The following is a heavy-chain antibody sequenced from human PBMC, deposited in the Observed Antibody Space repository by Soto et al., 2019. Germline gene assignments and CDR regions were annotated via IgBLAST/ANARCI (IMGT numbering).Heavy chain of an antibody. D-gene: IGHD3-22*01. V-gene: IGHV4-59*12. J-gene: IGHJ4*02. CDR2: IYYSGST. CDR1: GGSISSYY. Sequence: SETLSLTCTVSGGSISSYYWSWIRQPPGKGLEWIGYIYYSGSTNYNPSLKSRVTISVDTSKNQFSLKLSSVTAADTAVYYCARDLVTNYYDSSGPYSAYFDYWGQGTLVTVSS. CDR3: ARDLVTNYYDSSGPYSAYFDY.